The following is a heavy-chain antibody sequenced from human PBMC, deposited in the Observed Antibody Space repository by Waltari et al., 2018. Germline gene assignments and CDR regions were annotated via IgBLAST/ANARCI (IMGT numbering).Heavy chain of an antibody. CDR3: ARSSSTEFDS. J-gene: IGHJ4*02. Sequence: EVQLLESGGGLVQPGGSLRLSCAASGFTFSSYAMSWVRQAPGKGLEWVSVIYSGGSTYYADSVKGRFTISRDNAKNSLYLQMNSLKADDTAVYYCARSSSTEFDSWGQGTLVTVSS. CDR2: IYSGGST. CDR1: GFTFSSYA. V-gene: IGHV3-23*03. D-gene: IGHD2-2*01.